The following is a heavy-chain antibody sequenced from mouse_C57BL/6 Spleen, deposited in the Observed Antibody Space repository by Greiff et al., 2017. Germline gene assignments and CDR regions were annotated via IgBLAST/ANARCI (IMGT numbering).Heavy chain of an antibody. CDR3: ARHSNDYDGGWYFDV. CDR2: INSDGGST. CDR1: EYEFPSHD. D-gene: IGHD2-4*01. J-gene: IGHJ1*03. Sequence: EVHLVESGGGLVQPGESLKLSCESNEYEFPSHDMSWVRKTPEKRLELVAAINSDGGSTYYPDTMERRFIISRDNTKKTLYLQMSSLRSEDTALYYCARHSNDYDGGWYFDVWGTGTTVTVSS. V-gene: IGHV5-2*01.